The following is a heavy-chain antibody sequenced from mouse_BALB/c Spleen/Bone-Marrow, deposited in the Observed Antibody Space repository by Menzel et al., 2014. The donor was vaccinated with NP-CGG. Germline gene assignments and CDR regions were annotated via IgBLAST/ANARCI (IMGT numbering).Heavy chain of an antibody. CDR2: IDPSTGRT. D-gene: IGHD2-2*01. V-gene: IGHV1S81*02. CDR3: ARINGYDH. J-gene: IGHJ2*01. CDR1: GYTFTSYW. Sequence: QVQLQQSGAELVKPGASVKLSCKASGYTFTSYWMHWVKQRPGQGLGWIGEIDPSTGRTDYNKKFKSQATLTVDKSSSTAYMHLSSLTPEDSAVYYCARINGYDHWGQGTTLTVSS.